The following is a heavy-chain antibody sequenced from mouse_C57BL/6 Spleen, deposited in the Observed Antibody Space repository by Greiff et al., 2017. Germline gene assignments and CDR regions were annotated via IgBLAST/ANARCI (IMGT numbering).Heavy chain of an antibody. CDR2: ISDGGSYT. CDR3: ARVGGLDYYAMDY. D-gene: IGHD4-1*01. CDR1: GFTFSSYA. J-gene: IGHJ4*01. Sequence: EVKLMESGGGLVKPGGSLKLSCAASGFTFSSYAMSWVRQTPEKRLEWVATISDGGSYTYYPDNVKGRFTISRDNAKNNLYLQMSHLKSEDTAMYYCARVGGLDYYAMDYWCQGTSVTVSS. V-gene: IGHV5-4*03.